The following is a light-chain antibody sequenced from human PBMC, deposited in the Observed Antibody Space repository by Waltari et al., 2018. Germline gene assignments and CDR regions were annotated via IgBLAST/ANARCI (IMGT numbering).Light chain of an antibody. CDR2: GST. Sequence: QSVLTQAPSMSGAPGQRVTISCTGSGSNIRAGFDLPWYQQLPRAAPKPLIYGSTSRPLGVPDRFFGSTSGTSASLVIIGLQPEDEAVYYCQSYDTSLSVVFGGGTKLTVL. CDR1: GSNIRAGFD. J-gene: IGLJ3*02. CDR3: QSYDTSLSVV. V-gene: IGLV1-40*01.